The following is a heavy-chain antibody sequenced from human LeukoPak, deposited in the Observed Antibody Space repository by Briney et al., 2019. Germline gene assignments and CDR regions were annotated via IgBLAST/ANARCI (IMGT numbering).Heavy chain of an antibody. CDR1: GGSISSYY. Sequence: PSETLSLTCTVSGGSISSYYWSWIRQPAGKGLEWIGRIYTSGSTNYNPSLKSRVTMSVDTSKNQFSLKLSSETAADTAVYYCARDGGYCSGGSCYGPPNWFDPWGQGTLVTVSS. CDR2: IYTSGST. J-gene: IGHJ5*02. D-gene: IGHD2-15*01. V-gene: IGHV4-4*07. CDR3: ARDGGYCSGGSCYGPPNWFDP.